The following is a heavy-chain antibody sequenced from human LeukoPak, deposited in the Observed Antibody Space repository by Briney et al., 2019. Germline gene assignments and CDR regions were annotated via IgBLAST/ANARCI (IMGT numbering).Heavy chain of an antibody. Sequence: ASVKVSCKASGGTFSSYTISWVRQAPGQGLEWMGRIIPILGIANYAQKFQGRVAITADKSTSTAYMELSSLRSEDTAVYYCAIIVVVTANPFDYWGQGTLVTVSS. J-gene: IGHJ4*02. CDR2: IIPILGIA. CDR1: GGTFSSYT. CDR3: AIIVVVTANPFDY. V-gene: IGHV1-69*02. D-gene: IGHD2-21*02.